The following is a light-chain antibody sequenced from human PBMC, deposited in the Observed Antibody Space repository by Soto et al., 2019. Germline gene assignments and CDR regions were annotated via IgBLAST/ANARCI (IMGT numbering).Light chain of an antibody. V-gene: IGKV3-11*01. CDR2: GAS. Sequence: EIVLTQSPATLSLSPGDRATLSCRASQRIGSLLAWYQQKPGQAPRLLIHGASNRATGIPARFSGSGSGTDFTLTISRLEPEDFAFYYCHQSYDWPITFCQGTRLDIK. J-gene: IGKJ5*01. CDR3: HQSYDWPIT. CDR1: QRIGSL.